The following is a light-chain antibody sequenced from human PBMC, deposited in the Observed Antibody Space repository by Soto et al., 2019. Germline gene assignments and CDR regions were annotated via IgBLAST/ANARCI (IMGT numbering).Light chain of an antibody. Sequence: QSALTQPASVSGSPGQSITISCTGTSSDVGGYNYVSWYQQHPGKAPKLMLYDVSNRPSVVSNRFSGSKSGNTASLTISGLQAEDEADYYCSSYTSSSTLGVVFGGGTKLTVL. CDR2: DVS. J-gene: IGLJ2*01. V-gene: IGLV2-14*01. CDR1: SSDVGGYNY. CDR3: SSYTSSSTLGVV.